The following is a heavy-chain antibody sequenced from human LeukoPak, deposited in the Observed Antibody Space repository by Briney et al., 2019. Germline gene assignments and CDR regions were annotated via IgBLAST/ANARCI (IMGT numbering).Heavy chain of an antibody. CDR2: IYTSGST. V-gene: IGHV4-4*07. CDR3: ARDSDVGAILWLSAFDI. J-gene: IGHJ3*02. CDR1: GGSISSYY. Sequence: PSETLSLTCTVSGGSISSYYWSWIRQPAGKGLEWIGRIYTSGSTNYNPSLKSRVTMSVDTSKNQFSLKLSSVTAADTAVYYCARDSDVGAILWLSAFDIWGQGTMVTVSS. D-gene: IGHD1-26*01.